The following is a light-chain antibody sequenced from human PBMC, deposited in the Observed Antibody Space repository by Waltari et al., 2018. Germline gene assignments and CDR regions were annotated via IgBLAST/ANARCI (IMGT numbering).Light chain of an antibody. V-gene: IGKV3-11*01. CDR3: QQRNNWPPIFT. CDR2: DVS. J-gene: IGKJ3*01. CDR1: QSVSSY. Sequence: EIVLTQSPATLSLSPGERATLSCRASQSVSSYLAWYQQKPGQAPRLLIYDVSKRATGIPARFSGSGSGTDFNLTISSLEPEDFAVYYCQQRNNWPPIFTFGPGTKVDIK.